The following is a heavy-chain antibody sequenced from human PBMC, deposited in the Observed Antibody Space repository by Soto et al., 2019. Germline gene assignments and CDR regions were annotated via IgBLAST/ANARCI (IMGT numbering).Heavy chain of an antibody. V-gene: IGHV3-15*07. CDR3: TTSPPVIVPSAMPMPYYYYGMYF. J-gene: IGHJ6*02. D-gene: IGHD2-2*01. Sequence: PGGSLRLSCAASGFTFSNAWMNWVRQAPGKGLEWVGRIKSKTDGGTTDYAAPVKGRFTISRDDSKNTLYLQMNSLKTEDTAVYYCTTSPPVIVPSAMPMPYYYYGMYFCGQGTTVTVSS. CDR2: IKSKTDGGTT. CDR1: GFTFSNAW.